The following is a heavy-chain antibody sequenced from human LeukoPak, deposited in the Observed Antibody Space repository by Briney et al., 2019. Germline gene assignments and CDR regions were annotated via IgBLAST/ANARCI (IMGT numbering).Heavy chain of an antibody. CDR2: IKKDGSEK. Sequence: GGSLRLSCAASGFTFRSYWMSWVRQVSGKGLEWAAIIKKDGSEKIYVDSVKGRFTISRDNAKNSVYLQMNSLRAEDTAVYYCAGGRGWFFDYWGLGTPVTVSS. V-gene: IGHV3-7*01. CDR1: GFTFRSYW. D-gene: IGHD6-19*01. CDR3: AGGRGWFFDY. J-gene: IGHJ4*02.